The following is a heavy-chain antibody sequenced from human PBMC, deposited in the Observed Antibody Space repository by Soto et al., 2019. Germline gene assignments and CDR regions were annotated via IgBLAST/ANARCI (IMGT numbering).Heavy chain of an antibody. V-gene: IGHV3-21*01. D-gene: IGHD2-8*01. J-gene: IGHJ6*02. Sequence: EVQLVESGGGLVKPGGSLRLSCVASGFTFSGYSINWVRQAPGKGQEWVSYISGPSIYIYYADSVKGRFTISRYNAKSELYLQLNSLRAEDTAVYDCARGFRNGFNVWGQGNTFIGSS. CDR1: GFTFSGYS. CDR2: ISGPSIYI. CDR3: ARGFRNGFNV.